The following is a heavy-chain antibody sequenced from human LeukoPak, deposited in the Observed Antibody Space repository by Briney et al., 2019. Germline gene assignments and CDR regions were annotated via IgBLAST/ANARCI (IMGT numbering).Heavy chain of an antibody. V-gene: IGHV1-69*05. CDR1: GRTFSSYA. J-gene: IGHJ3*02. D-gene: IGHD3-3*01. CDR2: IIPIFGTA. CDR3: ARVELRFLEWLSGAFDI. Sequence: GSSVKVSCKASGRTFSSYAISWVRQAPGQGLEWMGGIIPIFGTANYAQKFQGRVTITTDESTSTAYMELSSLRSEDTAVYYCARVELRFLEWLSGAFDIWGQGTMVTVSS.